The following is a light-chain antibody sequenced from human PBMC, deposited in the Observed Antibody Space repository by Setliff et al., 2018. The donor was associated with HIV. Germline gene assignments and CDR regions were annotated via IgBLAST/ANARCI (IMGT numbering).Light chain of an antibody. CDR1: SSDVGGYDL. CDR2: EVN. V-gene: IGLV2-14*01. CDR3: SSYTSSNSWV. Sequence: QSALTQPASVSGSPGQSITISCTGSSSDVGGYDLVSWYQQHPGKAPQLMIYEVNDRPSGVSDRFSGSKSSNTASLIISGLQAEDEGDYYCSSYTSSNSWVFGGGTKVTVL. J-gene: IGLJ3*02.